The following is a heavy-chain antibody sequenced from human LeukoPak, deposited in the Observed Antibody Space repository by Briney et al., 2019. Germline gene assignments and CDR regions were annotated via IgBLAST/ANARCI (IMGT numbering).Heavy chain of an antibody. Sequence: SETLSLTCAVYGGSFSGYYWSWIRQPPGKVLEWIGEINHSGSTNYNPSLKSRVTISVDTSKNQFSLKLSSVTAADTAVYYCAGLRRGYSYGYSMVIFYFDYWGQGTLVTVSS. D-gene: IGHD5-18*01. CDR3: AGLRRGYSYGYSMVIFYFDY. CDR2: INHSGST. V-gene: IGHV4-34*01. J-gene: IGHJ4*02. CDR1: GGSFSGYY.